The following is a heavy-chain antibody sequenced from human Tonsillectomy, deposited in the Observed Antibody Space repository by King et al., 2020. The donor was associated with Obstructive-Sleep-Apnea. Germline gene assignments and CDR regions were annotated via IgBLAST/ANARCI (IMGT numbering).Heavy chain of an antibody. CDR3: ARDIGRFWSSSTSSNRFDP. CDR1: GYTFSGNH. Sequence: VQLVESGAEVRKPGASVKVSCKASGYTFSGNHMHWVRQAPGQGLEWMGWINPNSGGTKYAQKFQGRVTMTRDTSISTAYMELSRLRSDDTAVYYCARDIGRFWSSSTSSNRFDPWGQGTLVTVSS. D-gene: IGHD2-2*01. CDR2: INPNSGGT. J-gene: IGHJ5*02. V-gene: IGHV1-2*02.